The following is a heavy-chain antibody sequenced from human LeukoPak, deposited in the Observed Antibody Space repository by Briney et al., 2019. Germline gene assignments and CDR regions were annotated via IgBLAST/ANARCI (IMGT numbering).Heavy chain of an antibody. CDR2: INTNTGNP. D-gene: IGHD6-13*01. Sequence: ASVKVSCKASGYTFTSYAMNWVRQAPGQGLEWMGWINTNTGNPTYAQGFTGRFVFSLDTSVGTAYLQISSLKAEDTAVYCCARVRTRLAAAANNWFDPWGQGTLVTVSS. CDR3: ARVRTRLAAAANNWFDP. CDR1: GYTFTSYA. V-gene: IGHV7-4-1*02. J-gene: IGHJ5*02.